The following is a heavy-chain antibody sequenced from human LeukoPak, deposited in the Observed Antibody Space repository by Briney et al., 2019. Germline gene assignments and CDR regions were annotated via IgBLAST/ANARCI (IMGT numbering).Heavy chain of an antibody. J-gene: IGHJ6*03. D-gene: IGHD1-7*01. CDR1: GGSFSNYY. V-gene: IGHV4-34*01. Sequence: SESLSLTCAVYGGSFSNYYWSWIRQPPGRGLEWIGEINDSGRTNYNPSLMSRVTVSVDTSKNQFSLRLTSVTATDTAVYYCARRWNYGRNYYIDVWGNGATVSASS. CDR2: INDSGRT. CDR3: ARRWNYGRNYYIDV.